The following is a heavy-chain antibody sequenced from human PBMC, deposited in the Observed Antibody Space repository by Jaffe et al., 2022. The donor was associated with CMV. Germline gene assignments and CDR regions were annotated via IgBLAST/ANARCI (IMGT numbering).Heavy chain of an antibody. Sequence: QVQLQESGPGLVKPSETLSLTCTVSGGSISSYYWSWIRQPPGKGLEWIGYIYYSGSTNYNPSLKSRVTISVDTSKNQFSLKLSSVTAADTAVYYCARRIGGYYYDSSGYPPDLWVGYYYYYMDVWGKGTTVTVSS. D-gene: IGHD3-22*01. V-gene: IGHV4-59*08. CDR2: IYYSGST. CDR3: ARRIGGYYYDSSGYPPDLWVGYYYYYMDV. CDR1: GGSISSYY. J-gene: IGHJ6*03.